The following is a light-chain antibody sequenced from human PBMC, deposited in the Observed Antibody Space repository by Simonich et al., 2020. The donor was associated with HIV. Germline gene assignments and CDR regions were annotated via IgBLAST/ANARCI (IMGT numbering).Light chain of an antibody. V-gene: IGKV4-1*01. CDR2: WAP. J-gene: IGKJ3*01. Sequence: DIVMTQSPDSLAVSLGERATINCKSSQTLLSSSNTKNYLAWYQQNPGQPHNLLIYWAPTRESGIPARFRRSGSGTDFTLTISSLQAEDLAVYYCQQYYTISPTFGPGTKVDIK. CDR3: QQYYTISPT. CDR1: QTLLSSSNTKNY.